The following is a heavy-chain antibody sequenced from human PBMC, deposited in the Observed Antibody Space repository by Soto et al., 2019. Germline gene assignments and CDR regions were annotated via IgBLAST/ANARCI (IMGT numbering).Heavy chain of an antibody. V-gene: IGHV3-30*03. CDR2: ISNNSNHE. CDR1: GFIFSDYG. CDR3: VPNFDY. J-gene: IGHJ4*02. Sequence: QVEVVQSGGGVVQPGKSVRLSCKASGFIFSDYGVHWARQAPGKGLQWVAFISNNSNHEYYADSVKGRFTISRDNSQNTVYLHLKSLRPEDTAVYYCVPNFDYWGQGTRVNVSP.